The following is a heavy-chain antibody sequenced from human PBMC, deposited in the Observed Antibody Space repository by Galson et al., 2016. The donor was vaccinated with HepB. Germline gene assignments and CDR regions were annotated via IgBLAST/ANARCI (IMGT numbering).Heavy chain of an antibody. CDR1: GGSISSSNYY. J-gene: IGHJ5*02. V-gene: IGHV4-39*01. CDR2: IYYSGST. D-gene: IGHD2-15*01. CDR3: ARQIVVVVAATRGVDWFDP. Sequence: SETLSLTCTVSGGSISSSNYYWGWIRQPPGKGLEWIGSIYYSGSTYYNPSPKSRVTMSVDTSKNQFSLKLNSVTAADTAVYYCARQIVVVVAATRGVDWFDPWGQGTLVTVSS.